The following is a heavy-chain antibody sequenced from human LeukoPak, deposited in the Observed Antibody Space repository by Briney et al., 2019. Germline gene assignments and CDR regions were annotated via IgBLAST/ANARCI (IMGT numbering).Heavy chain of an antibody. CDR3: ARDYYDSGGYHPFDY. J-gene: IGHJ4*02. Sequence: PGRSLRLSCAASGFTFSSYGMHWVRQAPGKGLEWVAVIWYDGSNKYYADSVKGRFTISRDNSKNTLYLQVNSLRAEDTAVYYCARDYYDSGGYHPFDYWGQGTLVTVSS. D-gene: IGHD3-22*01. V-gene: IGHV3-33*01. CDR1: GFTFSSYG. CDR2: IWYDGSNK.